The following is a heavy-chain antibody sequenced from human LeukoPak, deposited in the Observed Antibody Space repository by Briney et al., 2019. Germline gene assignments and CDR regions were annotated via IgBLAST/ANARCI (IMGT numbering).Heavy chain of an antibody. Sequence: ASVKVSCKASGFTFTGYYIHWVRQAPGQGLEWMGWINANSGGTKYAQKFQGRVIMTRDTSISTAYMELSRLRSDDTAVYYCARTLERLLRRDYWGQGALVTVSS. D-gene: IGHD3-3*01. CDR3: ARTLERLLRRDY. CDR1: GFTFTGYY. CDR2: INANSGGT. V-gene: IGHV1-2*02. J-gene: IGHJ4*02.